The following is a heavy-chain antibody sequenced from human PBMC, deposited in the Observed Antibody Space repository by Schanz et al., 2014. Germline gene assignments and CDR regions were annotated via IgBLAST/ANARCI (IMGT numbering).Heavy chain of an antibody. CDR2: IIPSLGIA. CDR3: ASSGAGYSSSWDFDY. CDR1: GGTFSSFG. Sequence: VQLEQSGAEVKKPGSSVKVSCKASGGTFSSFGINWVRQAPGQGLEWMGRIIPSLGIANYAQNFQGRVTITADKSTFTAYMDVSSLRSEDTAVYYCASSGAGYSSSWDFDYWGQGTLVTVSS. D-gene: IGHD6-13*01. V-gene: IGHV1-69*02. J-gene: IGHJ4*02.